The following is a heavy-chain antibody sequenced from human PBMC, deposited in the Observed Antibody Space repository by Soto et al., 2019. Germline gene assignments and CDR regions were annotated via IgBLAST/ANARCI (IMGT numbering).Heavy chain of an antibody. Sequence: PSETLCLTCTVSGGSINNANYYWNWIRQSPAKGLEWIGYIYYSGPTHYAPSLKSRVTISLDTSKNQFSLRLNSVTVADTAVYYGARGVPEYCSGEGLPDYWGQGTLVP. J-gene: IGHJ4*02. CDR3: ARGVPEYCSGEGLPDY. V-gene: IGHV4-30-4*01. CDR2: IYYSGPT. CDR1: GGSINNANYY. D-gene: IGHD2-15*01.